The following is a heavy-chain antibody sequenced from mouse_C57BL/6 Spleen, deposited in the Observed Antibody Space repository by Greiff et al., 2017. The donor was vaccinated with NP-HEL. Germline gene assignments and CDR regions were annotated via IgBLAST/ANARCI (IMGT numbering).Heavy chain of an antibody. Sequence: QVQLQPGAELVRPGSSVKLSCKASGYTFTSYWMHWVKQRPIQGLEWIGNIDPSDSETHYNQKFKDKATLTVDKSSSTAYMQLSSLTSEDSAVYYCARYYDYALDYWGQGTTLTVSS. J-gene: IGHJ2*01. V-gene: IGHV1-52*01. CDR2: IDPSDSET. CDR1: GYTFTSYW. D-gene: IGHD2-4*01. CDR3: ARYYDYALDY.